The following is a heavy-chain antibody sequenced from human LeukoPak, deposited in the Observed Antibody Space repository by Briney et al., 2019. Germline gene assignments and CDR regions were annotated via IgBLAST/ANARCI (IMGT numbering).Heavy chain of an antibody. V-gene: IGHV4-38-2*02. CDR3: ATEYYDFWSGRPNAFDI. Sequence: PSETLSLTCTVSGYSLSSGYYWGWIRQPPGKGLEWIGSIYHSGSTYYNPSLKSRVTISVDTSKNQFSLKLSSVTAADTAVYYCATEYYDFWSGRPNAFDIWGQGTMVTVSS. D-gene: IGHD3-3*01. CDR1: GYSLSSGYY. J-gene: IGHJ3*02. CDR2: IYHSGST.